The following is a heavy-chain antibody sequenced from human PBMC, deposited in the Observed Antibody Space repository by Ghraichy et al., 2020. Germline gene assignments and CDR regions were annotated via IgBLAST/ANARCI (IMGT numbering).Heavy chain of an antibody. D-gene: IGHD2-2*01. CDR1: GASASSYS. CDR3: ARAYAPYMPTFDS. V-gene: IGHV4-59*02. Sequence: LNISCNVFGASASSYSWGWIRQPPGKGLDWIAYIYYSATTNYNPSLKSRVTISVDASKNQVSLKLTSVTAADTAVYYCARAYAPYMPTFDSWGLGTLVTVSS. J-gene: IGHJ5*01. CDR2: IYYSATT.